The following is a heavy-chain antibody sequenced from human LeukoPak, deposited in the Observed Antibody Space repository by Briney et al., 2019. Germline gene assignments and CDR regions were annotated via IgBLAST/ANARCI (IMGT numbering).Heavy chain of an antibody. V-gene: IGHV3-23*01. CDR2: ISGSGGST. D-gene: IGHD3-22*01. J-gene: IGHJ4*02. CDR3: AKVRSLIVVVIYFDY. Sequence: GGSLRLSCAASGFTSSSYAMSWVRQAPGKGLEWVSAISGSGGSTYYADSVKGRFTISRDNSKNTLYLQMNSLRAEDTAVYYCAKVRSLIVVVIYFDYWGQGTLVTVSS. CDR1: GFTSSSYA.